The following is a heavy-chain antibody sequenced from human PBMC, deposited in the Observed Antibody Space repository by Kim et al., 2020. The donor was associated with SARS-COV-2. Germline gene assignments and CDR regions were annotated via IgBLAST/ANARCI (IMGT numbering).Heavy chain of an antibody. CDR1: GYTFTSYG. V-gene: IGHV1-18*04. D-gene: IGHD3-10*01. Sequence: ASVKVSCKASGYTFTSYGISWVRQAPGQGLEWMGWISAYNGNTNYAQKLQGRVTMTTDTSTSTAYMELRSLRSDDTAVYYCARDIPNSLRGVILLFDYWGQGTLVTVSS. CDR3: ARDIPNSLRGVILLFDY. J-gene: IGHJ4*02. CDR2: ISAYNGNT.